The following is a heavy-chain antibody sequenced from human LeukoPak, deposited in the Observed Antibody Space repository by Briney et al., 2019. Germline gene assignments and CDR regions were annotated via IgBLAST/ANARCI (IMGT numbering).Heavy chain of an antibody. CDR1: GYSFTSYW. CDR2: IYPGDSDT. CDR3: ARRPEYSSGWYRAPFDY. Sequence: PGESLKIPCKGSGYSFTSYWIGWVRQMPGKGLEWMGIIYPGDSDTRYSPSFQGQVTISADKSISTAHLQWSSLKASDTAVYYCARRPEYSSGWYRAPFDYWGQGTLVTVSS. J-gene: IGHJ4*02. V-gene: IGHV5-51*01. D-gene: IGHD6-19*01.